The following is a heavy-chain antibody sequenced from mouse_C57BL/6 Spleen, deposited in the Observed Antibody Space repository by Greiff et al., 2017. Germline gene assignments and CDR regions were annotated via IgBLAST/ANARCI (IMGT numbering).Heavy chain of an antibody. V-gene: IGHV1-69*01. CDR1: GYTFTSYW. CDR2: IDPSDSYT. D-gene: IGHD1-1*01. J-gene: IGHJ2*01. Sequence: QVQLQQSGAELVMPGASVKLSCKASGYTFTSYWMHWVKQRPGQGLEWIGEIDPSDSYTNYNQKFKGKSTLTVDKSSSTAYMQLSSLTSEDSAVYYCARQGGSSPPSYWGQGTTLTVSS. CDR3: ARQGGSSPPSY.